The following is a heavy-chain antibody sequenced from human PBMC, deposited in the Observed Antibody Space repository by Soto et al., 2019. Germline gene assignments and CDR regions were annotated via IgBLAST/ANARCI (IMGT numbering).Heavy chain of an antibody. Sequence: GGSLRLSCAASGFTFSSYAMSWVRQAPGKGLEWVSAISGSGGSTYYADSVKGRFTISRDNSKNTLYLQMNSLRAEDTAVYYCAKGQGALRFLEGSNYWGQGTLVTVSS. CDR1: GFTFSSYA. J-gene: IGHJ4*02. V-gene: IGHV3-23*01. CDR2: ISGSGGST. CDR3: AKGQGALRFLEGSNY. D-gene: IGHD3-3*01.